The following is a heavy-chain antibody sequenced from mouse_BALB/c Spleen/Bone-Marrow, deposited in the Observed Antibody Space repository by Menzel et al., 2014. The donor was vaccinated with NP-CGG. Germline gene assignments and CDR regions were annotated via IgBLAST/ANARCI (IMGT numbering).Heavy chain of an antibody. CDR1: GFTFTDYE. J-gene: IGHJ2*01. Sequence: VNLVESGAELVRPGASVKLSCKALGFTFTDYEMHWVKQTPVHGQEWLGTIHPGSGGTAYNQKFKGKATLTADKSSSTAYMELSSLTSEDSAVYYCTREKVGDFDYWGQGTTLTVSS. V-gene: IGHV1-15*01. CDR2: IHPGSGGT. CDR3: TREKVGDFDY.